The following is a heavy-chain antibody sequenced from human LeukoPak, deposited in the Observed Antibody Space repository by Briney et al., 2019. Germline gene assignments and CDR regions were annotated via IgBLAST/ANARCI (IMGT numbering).Heavy chain of an antibody. J-gene: IGHJ5*02. CDR1: GGTFSSYA. D-gene: IGHD2-2*01. CDR2: IIPIFGTV. Sequence: GASVKVSCKASGGTFSSYAISWVRQAPGQGLEWMGGIIPIFGTVNYAQKFQGRVTITADESTSTAYMELSSLRSEDTAVYYCARDTRHRYCSSTICYRGWLDPWGQGTLVTVSS. CDR3: ARDTRHRYCSSTICYRGWLDP. V-gene: IGHV1-69*13.